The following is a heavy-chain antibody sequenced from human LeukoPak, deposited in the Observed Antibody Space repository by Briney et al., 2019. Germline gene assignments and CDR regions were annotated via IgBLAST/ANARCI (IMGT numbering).Heavy chain of an antibody. Sequence: GASVKVSSKASGYTFTGYYMHWVRQAPGQGLEGMGWINPNSGGTNYAQKFQGRVTMTRDTSISTAYMELSRLRSDDTAVYYCARDSVAAAGFGPHYYYGMDVWGQGTTVTVSS. J-gene: IGHJ6*02. D-gene: IGHD6-13*01. CDR2: INPNSGGT. CDR3: ARDSVAAAGFGPHYYYGMDV. CDR1: GYTFTGYY. V-gene: IGHV1-2*02.